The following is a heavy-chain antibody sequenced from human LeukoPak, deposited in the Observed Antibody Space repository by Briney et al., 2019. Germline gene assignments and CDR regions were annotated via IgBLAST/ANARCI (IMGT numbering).Heavy chain of an antibody. CDR2: INIDERIT. J-gene: IGHJ4*02. V-gene: IGHV3-74*01. CDR1: GFTFSSYA. CDR3: FREGGD. Sequence: PGGSLRLSCAASGFTFSSYAMHWVRQAPGKGLVWVSYINIDERITGYADSVKGRFTISRDNAKNTLYLQMNSLRVEDTAIYYCFREGGDWGQGTLVTVSS. D-gene: IGHD3-10*01.